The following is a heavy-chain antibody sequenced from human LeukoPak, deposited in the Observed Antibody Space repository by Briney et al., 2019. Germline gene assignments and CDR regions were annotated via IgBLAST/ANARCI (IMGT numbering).Heavy chain of an antibody. J-gene: IGHJ3*02. CDR1: GGSISSSSYY. CDR2: IYTSGST. Sequence: ASETLSLTCTVSGGSISSSSYYWGWIRQPPGKGLEWIGRIYTSGSTNYNPSLKSRVTMSVDTSKNQFSLKLSSVTAADTAVYYCARAHYGSGSYRSGAFDIWGQGTMVTVSS. V-gene: IGHV4-39*07. CDR3: ARAHYGSGSYRSGAFDI. D-gene: IGHD3-10*01.